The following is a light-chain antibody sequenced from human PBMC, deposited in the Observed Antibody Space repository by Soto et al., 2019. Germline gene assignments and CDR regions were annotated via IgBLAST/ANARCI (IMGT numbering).Light chain of an antibody. J-gene: IGKJ4*01. V-gene: IGKV1-9*01. CDR1: QGISSY. CDR3: QQLNSFPLT. Sequence: DIQLTQSPSFLSASVGDRVTITCRASQGISSYLAWYQQKPGKAPNALIYTASTSQSGVPSRFSGSGSGTEFTLTISSLQPEDFATYFCQQLNSFPLTFGGGTKVEIK. CDR2: TAS.